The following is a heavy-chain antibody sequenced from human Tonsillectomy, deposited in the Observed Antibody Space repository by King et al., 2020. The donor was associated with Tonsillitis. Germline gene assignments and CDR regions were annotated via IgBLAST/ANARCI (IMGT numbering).Heavy chain of an antibody. CDR3: VKDRQNIVWDC. CDR2: IDGPDGRT. CDR1: GFTFSHYA. V-gene: IGHV3-23*04. J-gene: IGHJ4*02. D-gene: IGHD2-21*01. Sequence: VQLVESGGGLVQPGGSLRLTCAASGFTFSHYAMSWVRQAPGKGLEWVSTIDGPDGRTFFVDSVKGRFSISRDNSKNTVSLQMNSLRVEDTAIYFCVKDRQNIVWDCWGQGTLLTVSS.